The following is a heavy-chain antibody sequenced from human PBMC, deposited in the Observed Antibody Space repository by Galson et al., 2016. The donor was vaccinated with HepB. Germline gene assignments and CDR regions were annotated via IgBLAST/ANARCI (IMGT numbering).Heavy chain of an antibody. D-gene: IGHD2-2*01. V-gene: IGHV3-23*01. J-gene: IGHJ4*02. CDR1: GFTFRNYG. CDR3: VQGSTAPAV. Sequence: SLRLSCAASGFTFRNYGMTWVRQAPGKGLEVVPSISRSGDSTDYADSVKGRFTISRDNSKNTLSLQMNSLTADDTAIYYCVQGSTAPAVWGQGTLVTVSS. CDR2: ISRSGDST.